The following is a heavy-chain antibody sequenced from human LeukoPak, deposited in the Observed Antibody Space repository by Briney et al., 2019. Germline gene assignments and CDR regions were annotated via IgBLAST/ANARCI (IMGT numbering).Heavy chain of an antibody. CDR1: GGSINSGY. J-gene: IGHJ4*02. CDR3: ARKGLGYYGSGRSTWAFDY. D-gene: IGHD3-10*01. Sequence: PSETLSLTCSVSGGSINSGYWSCIRQPPGKGLEWIGLLYPSGSTNYNPSLKSRVTISVDTSKNQFSLKLSSVTAADTAVYYCARKGLGYYGSGRSTWAFDYWGQGTLVTVSS. V-gene: IGHV4-59*12. CDR2: LYPSGST.